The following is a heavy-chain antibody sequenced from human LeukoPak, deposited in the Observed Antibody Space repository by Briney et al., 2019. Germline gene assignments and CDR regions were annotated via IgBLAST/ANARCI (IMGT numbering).Heavy chain of an antibody. V-gene: IGHV1-69*05. D-gene: IGHD3-16*02. CDR2: IIPIFGTA. CDR3: ARASRASSDYVWGSYRYDY. Sequence: SVKVSCKASGGTFSSYAISWVRQAPGQGLEWMGGIIPIFGTANYAQKFQGRVTITTDESTSTAYMELSSLRSEDTAVYYCARASRASSDYVWGSYRYDYWGQGTLVTVSS. CDR1: GGTFSSYA. J-gene: IGHJ4*02.